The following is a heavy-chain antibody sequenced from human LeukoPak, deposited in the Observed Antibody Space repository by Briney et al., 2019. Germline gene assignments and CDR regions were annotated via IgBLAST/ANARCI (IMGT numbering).Heavy chain of an antibody. J-gene: IGHJ4*02. CDR2: INSDGSST. Sequence: PGGSLRLSCAASGFTFSSYWMHWVRQAPGKGLVWVSRINSDGSSTSYADSVKGRFTISRDNAKSTLYLQMDSLRAEDTAMYYCARGTGSYYSLGYWGQGTLVTVSP. D-gene: IGHD1-26*01. CDR3: ARGTGSYYSLGY. CDR1: GFTFSSYW. V-gene: IGHV3-74*01.